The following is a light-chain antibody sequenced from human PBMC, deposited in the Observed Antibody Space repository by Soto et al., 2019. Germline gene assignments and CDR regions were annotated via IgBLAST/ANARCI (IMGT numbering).Light chain of an antibody. CDR1: QTVHNY. CDR2: DAS. V-gene: IGKV3-11*01. CDR3: QQRANWPPLT. Sequence: EIALTQSPATLSLSPGERAILSCRASQTVHNYLAWYQQKPGQAPRLLIYDASKRATDIPARFSGSGSGTDFTLTISSLEPEDVAVYYCQQRANWPPLTFGGGTKVEIK. J-gene: IGKJ4*01.